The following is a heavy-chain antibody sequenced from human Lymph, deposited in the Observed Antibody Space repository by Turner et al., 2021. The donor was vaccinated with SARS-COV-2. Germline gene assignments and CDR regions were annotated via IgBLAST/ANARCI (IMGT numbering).Heavy chain of an antibody. D-gene: IGHD3-3*01. CDR1: GFTFSSYS. J-gene: IGHJ4*02. V-gene: IGHV3-21*01. Sequence: EVQLVESGGGLVKPGGSLRLSCAASGFTFSSYSMNWVRQAPGKGLEWVSSISSSSSYIYYTDSVKGRFTISRDNAKNSLFLQMNSLRAEDTAVYYCARSERGSADFWSGYYPSPLDYWGQGTLVTVSS. CDR2: ISSSSSYI. CDR3: ARSERGSADFWSGYYPSPLDY.